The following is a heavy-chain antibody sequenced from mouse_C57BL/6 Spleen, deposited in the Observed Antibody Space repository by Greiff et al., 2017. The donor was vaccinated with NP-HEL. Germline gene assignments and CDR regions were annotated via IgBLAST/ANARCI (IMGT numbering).Heavy chain of an antibody. V-gene: IGHV7-3*01. CDR2: IRHKANGYTS. Sequence: EVKLVESGGGLVQPGGSLSLSCAASGFTFTDYYMSWVRQTPGKGLEWMGFIRHKANGYTSEYSVSGKGRFTISRDNSQSILYLQINALRAEDSATYYCARRWLLDYAMDYWGQGTSVTVSS. D-gene: IGHD2-3*01. CDR1: GFTFTDYY. CDR3: ARRWLLDYAMDY. J-gene: IGHJ4*01.